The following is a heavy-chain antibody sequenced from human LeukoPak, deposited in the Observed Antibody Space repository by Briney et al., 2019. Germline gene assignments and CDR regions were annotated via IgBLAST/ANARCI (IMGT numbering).Heavy chain of an antibody. CDR3: ARDYYYDSSGYFENWFDP. V-gene: IGHV1-69*10. J-gene: IGHJ5*02. CDR1: GGTFNSYT. CDR2: IITILGIA. Sequence: SVKVSCKASGGTFNSYTISWVRQAPGQGGEWMGGIITILGIANYAQKFQGRVTITADKSTSTAYLELSSLRSEDTAVYYCARDYYYDSSGYFENWFDPWGQGTLVTVSS. D-gene: IGHD3-22*01.